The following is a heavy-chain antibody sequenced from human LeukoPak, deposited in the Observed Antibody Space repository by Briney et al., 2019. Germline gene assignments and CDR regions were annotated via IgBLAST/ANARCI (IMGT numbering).Heavy chain of an antibody. D-gene: IGHD6-19*01. CDR3: ARLASSGWSHCDY. CDR1: GGSISGYY. CDR2: IYYSGST. J-gene: IGHJ4*02. V-gene: IGHV4-59*08. Sequence: SEILSLTCTVSGGSISGYYWSWIRQPPGKGPEWIGYIYYSGSTNYNPSLKSRVTISVDTSKNQFSLKMNSVTAADTAVYYCARLASSGWSHCDYWGQGTLVTVSS.